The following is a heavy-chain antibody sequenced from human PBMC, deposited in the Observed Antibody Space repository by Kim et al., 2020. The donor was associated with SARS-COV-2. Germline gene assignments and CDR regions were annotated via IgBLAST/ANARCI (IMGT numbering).Heavy chain of an antibody. J-gene: IGHJ4*03. D-gene: IGHD3-3*01. Sequence: GGSLRLSCAASGFTFSSYSMNWVRQAPGKGLEWVSSISSSSSYIYYADSVKGRFTISRDNAKNSLYLQMNSLRAEDTAVYYCARDNESSIFGVGVRPDSFDYWGQGTLVTVSS. V-gene: IGHV3-21*01. CDR3: ARDNESSIFGVGVRPDSFDY. CDR2: ISSSSSYI. CDR1: GFTFSSYS.